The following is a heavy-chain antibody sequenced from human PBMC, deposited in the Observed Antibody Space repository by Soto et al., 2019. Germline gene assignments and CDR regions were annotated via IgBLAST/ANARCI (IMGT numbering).Heavy chain of an antibody. Sequence: ASVEVSCKXSGYTFTNYYMHWVRQAPGQGLEWMGIIYPSGGSTRNAQKFQGRVTMTRDTSTSTVYMELSSLRSEDTAVYYCARDFSGPMDYWGRGTLVTVSS. D-gene: IGHD3-10*01. CDR1: GYTFTNYY. V-gene: IGHV1-46*01. CDR3: ARDFSGPMDY. J-gene: IGHJ4*02. CDR2: IYPSGGST.